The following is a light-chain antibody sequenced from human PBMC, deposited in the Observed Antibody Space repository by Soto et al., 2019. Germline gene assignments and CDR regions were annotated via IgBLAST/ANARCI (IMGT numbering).Light chain of an antibody. CDR1: QSISSL. CDR2: KAS. Sequence: DIQMTQSPSTLSASVGDRVTITCRASQSISSLLAWYQQKPGRAPTLLIYKASTLESGVPSRFSGSGSGTAFTLTISSLQTDDFATYYCQQYNSYPLAFGQGTRLEIK. J-gene: IGKJ5*01. CDR3: QQYNSYPLA. V-gene: IGKV1-5*03.